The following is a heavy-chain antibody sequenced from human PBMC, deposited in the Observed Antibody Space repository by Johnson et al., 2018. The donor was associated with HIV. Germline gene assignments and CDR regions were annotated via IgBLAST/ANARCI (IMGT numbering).Heavy chain of an antibody. D-gene: IGHD3-9*01. Sequence: EQLVESGGGLVKPGGSLRLSCAGSGFTFIDYYMSWIRQAPGQGLEWVGFIRSQLYGGTVEYAASVNGRFIISRDDSKNTLYLQMNSLKTEDTAVYYCTTPGYDTEDAFDIWGQGTMVTVSS. J-gene: IGHJ3*02. CDR3: TTPGYDTEDAFDI. CDR1: GFTFIDYY. V-gene: IGHV3-15*01. CDR2: IRSQLYGGTV.